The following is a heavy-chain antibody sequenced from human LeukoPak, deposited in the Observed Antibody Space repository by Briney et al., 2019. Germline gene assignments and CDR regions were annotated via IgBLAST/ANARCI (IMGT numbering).Heavy chain of an antibody. J-gene: IGHJ3*02. CDR2: ISWNSGSI. V-gene: IGHV3-9*01. CDR3: AKVRDSSGRTAFDI. CDR1: GFIFDDYA. D-gene: IGHD6-19*01. Sequence: GGSLRLSCAASGFIFDDYAMHWVRQAPGKGLEWVSGISWNSGSIGYADSVKGRFTISRDNAKNSLYLQMNSLRAEDTALYYCAKVRDSSGRTAFDIWGQGTMVTVSS.